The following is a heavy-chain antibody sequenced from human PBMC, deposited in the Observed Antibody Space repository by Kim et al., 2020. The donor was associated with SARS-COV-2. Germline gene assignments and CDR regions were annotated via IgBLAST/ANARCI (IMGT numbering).Heavy chain of an antibody. CDR3: AAGSYSYYYYYGMDV. Sequence: SVKVSCKASGFTFTSSAVQWVRQARGQRLEWIGWIVVGSGNTNYAQKFQERVTITRDMSTSTAYMELSGLRSEDTAVYYCAAGSYSYYYYYGMDVWGQGTTVTVSS. J-gene: IGHJ6*02. V-gene: IGHV1-58*01. D-gene: IGHD1-26*01. CDR1: GFTFTSSA. CDR2: IVVGSGNT.